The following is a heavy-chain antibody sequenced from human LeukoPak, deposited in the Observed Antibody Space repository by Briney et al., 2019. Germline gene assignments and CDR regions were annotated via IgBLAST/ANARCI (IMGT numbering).Heavy chain of an antibody. J-gene: IGHJ4*02. CDR2: ISAYNRNT. Sequence: ASVKVSCKASGYTFISYGISWVRQAPGQGLEWMGWISAYNRNTNYAQKFHGRVTMTTDTSTSTAYMDLRSLRSDDTAVYYCARGNRDGYNYLLDYWGQGTLVTVSS. CDR3: ARGNRDGYNYLLDY. D-gene: IGHD5-24*01. V-gene: IGHV1-18*01. CDR1: GYTFISYG.